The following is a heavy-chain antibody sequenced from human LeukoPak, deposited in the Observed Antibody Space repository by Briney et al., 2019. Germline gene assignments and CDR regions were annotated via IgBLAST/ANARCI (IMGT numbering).Heavy chain of an antibody. CDR3: ARDMTGSGWNDAFDI. CDR2: IYSSGSS. V-gene: IGHV4-61*02. J-gene: IGHJ3*02. D-gene: IGHD6-19*01. CDR1: GGSIWIESYY. Sequence: SQTLSLTCSVSGGSIWIESYYWSWIRQPAGKGLEWIGRIYSSGSSKFNPSLKSRVTISIDTSKNQFSLNLSSVTAADTAVYYCARDMTGSGWNDAFDIWGQGTMVTVSS.